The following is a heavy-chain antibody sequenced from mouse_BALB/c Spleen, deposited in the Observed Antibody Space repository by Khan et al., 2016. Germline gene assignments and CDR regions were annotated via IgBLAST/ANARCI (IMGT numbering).Heavy chain of an antibody. CDR1: GFDFSRYW. V-gene: IGHV4-1*02. D-gene: IGHD1-1*01. CDR2: INPDSSTI. J-gene: IGHJ3*01. Sequence: EVKLLESGGGLVQPGGSLKLSCVASGFDFSRYWMSWVRQAPGKGLEWIGEINPDSSTINYTPSLKGKFIFSRDNAKNTLYLQLTKVRSEDSARYFCVSPFTTGVAYWGQGTLVTVSA. CDR3: VSPFTTGVAY.